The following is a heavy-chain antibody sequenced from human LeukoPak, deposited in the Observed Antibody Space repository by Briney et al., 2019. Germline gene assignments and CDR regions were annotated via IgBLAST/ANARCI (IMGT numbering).Heavy chain of an antibody. CDR2: IYYSGST. CDR1: GGSISSSSYY. J-gene: IGHJ3*02. V-gene: IGHV4-39*01. Sequence: ASETLSLTCTVSGGSISSSSYYWGWIRQPPGKGLEWIGSIYYSGSTYYNPSLKSRVTISVDTSKNQFSLKLSSVTAADTAVYYRARPHCTNCVSGAFDIWGQGTMVTVSS. D-gene: IGHD2-8*01. CDR3: ARPHCTNCVSGAFDI.